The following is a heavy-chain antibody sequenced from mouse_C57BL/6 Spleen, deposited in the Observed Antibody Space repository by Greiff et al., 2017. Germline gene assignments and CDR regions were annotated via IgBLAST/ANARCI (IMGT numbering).Heavy chain of an antibody. V-gene: IGHV1-82*01. Sequence: VQLQQSGPELVKPGASVKISCKASGYAFSSSWMNWVKQRPGKGLEWIGGIYPGDGDTNYNGKFKGKATLTADKSSSTAYMQRSSLTSEDSAVYFCAREAEAWFAYWGTGTLVTVSA. CDR1: GYAFSSSW. CDR2: IYPGDGDT. CDR3: AREAEAWFAY. J-gene: IGHJ3*01.